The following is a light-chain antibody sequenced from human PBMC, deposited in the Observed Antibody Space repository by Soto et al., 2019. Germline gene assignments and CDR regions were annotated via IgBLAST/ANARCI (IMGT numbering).Light chain of an antibody. Sequence: QSVLTQPPSVSGAPGQRVTISCTGSSSNIGAGYDVHWYQQLPGTAPKLLIYGNSNRPSGVPDRFSGSKSGTSASLAFTGLQAEDEADYYCQSYDSSLSGSVVGGGTKLTVL. V-gene: IGLV1-40*01. CDR1: SSNIGAGYD. CDR2: GNS. CDR3: QSYDSSLSGSV. J-gene: IGLJ3*02.